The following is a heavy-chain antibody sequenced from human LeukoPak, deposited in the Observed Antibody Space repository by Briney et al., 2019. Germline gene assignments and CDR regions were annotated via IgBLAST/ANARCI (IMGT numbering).Heavy chain of an antibody. CDR2: IYYSGST. J-gene: IGHJ6*03. CDR1: GGSISSYY. CDR3: ARVYADYVDYYYYYMDV. D-gene: IGHD4-17*01. V-gene: IGHV4-59*01. Sequence: SETLSLTCTVSGGSISSYYWSWIRQPPGKGLEWIGYIYYSGSTNYNPSLESRVTISVDTSKNQFSLKLSSVTAADTAVYYCARVYADYVDYYYYYMDVWGKGTTVTVSS.